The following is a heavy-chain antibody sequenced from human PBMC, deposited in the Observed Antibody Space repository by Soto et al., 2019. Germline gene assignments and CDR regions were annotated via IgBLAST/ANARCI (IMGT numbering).Heavy chain of an antibody. CDR2: INAGNGNT. CDR1: GYTFTRYA. V-gene: IGHV1-3*01. Sequence: ASVKVSCKAAGYTFTRYAMHWVRQAPGQRLEWMGWINAGNGNTKYSQKFQGRVTITRDTSASTAYMELSSLRSEDTAVYYCARVRSCSSTSCYGVYYWGQGTLVTVS. CDR3: ARVRSCSSTSCYGVYY. D-gene: IGHD2-2*01. J-gene: IGHJ4*02.